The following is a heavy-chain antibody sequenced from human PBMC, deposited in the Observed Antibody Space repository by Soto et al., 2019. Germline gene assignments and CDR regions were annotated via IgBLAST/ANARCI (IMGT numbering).Heavy chain of an antibody. CDR3: ARGHYDILTGYLNWFDP. CDR2: IYYSGST. Sequence: SETLSLTCTVSGTSISSYYWSWIRQPPGKGLEWIGYIYYSGSTNYNPSLKSRVTISVDTSKNQFSLKLSSVTAADTAVYYCARGHYDILTGYLNWFDPWGQGTLVTVSS. D-gene: IGHD3-9*01. V-gene: IGHV4-59*01. J-gene: IGHJ5*02. CDR1: GTSISSYY.